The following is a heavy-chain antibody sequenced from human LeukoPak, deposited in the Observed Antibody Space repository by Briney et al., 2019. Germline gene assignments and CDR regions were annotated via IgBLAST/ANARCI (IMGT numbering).Heavy chain of an antibody. Sequence: GGSLRLSCAASGFTFSTYAMNWVRQAPGKGLEWVSGIYGNGGGIQYADSVKGRFTISRDNSKNTLYLQMNSLRAEDTALYYCAKDRLPDGRWSLDYWGQGTLVTVSS. J-gene: IGHJ4*02. V-gene: IGHV3-23*01. CDR2: IYGNGGGI. CDR3: AKDRLPDGRWSLDY. CDR1: GFTFSTYA. D-gene: IGHD6-13*01.